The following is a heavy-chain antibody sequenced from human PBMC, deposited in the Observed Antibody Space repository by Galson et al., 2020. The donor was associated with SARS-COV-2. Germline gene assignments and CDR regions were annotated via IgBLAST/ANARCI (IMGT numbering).Heavy chain of an antibody. CDR1: GDSISSGGYY. V-gene: IGHV4-31*03. CDR3: ARDRNCSGGSCSYFDY. CDR2: IYYSGST. D-gene: IGHD2-15*01. Sequence: SETLSLTCTVSGDSISSGGYYWSWIRQHPGKGLEWIGYIYYSGSTYYNPSLKSRVTISVDTSKNQFSLKLSSVTAADTAVYYCARDRNCSGGSCSYFDYWGQGTLVTVSS. J-gene: IGHJ4*02.